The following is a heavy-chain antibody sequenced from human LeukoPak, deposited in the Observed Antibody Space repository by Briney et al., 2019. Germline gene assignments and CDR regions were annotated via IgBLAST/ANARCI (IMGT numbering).Heavy chain of an antibody. CDR1: GFTFSGYA. J-gene: IGHJ3*02. CDR2: IWYDGSNK. V-gene: IGHV3-33*01. D-gene: IGHD2-2*02. CDR3: ARGGHTEADAFDI. Sequence: GGSLRLSCAASGFTFSGYAMHWVRQAPGKGLEWVAAIWYDGSNKYYADSVKGRFTISRDNSKNTLYLQMNSLRAEDTAVYYCARGGHTEADAFDIWGQGTMVTVSS.